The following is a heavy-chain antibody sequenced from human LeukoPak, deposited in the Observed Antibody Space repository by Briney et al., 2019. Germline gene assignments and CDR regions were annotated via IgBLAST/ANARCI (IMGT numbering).Heavy chain of an antibody. Sequence: GSSVKVSCKASGGTFSSYAISWVRQAPGQGLEWMGGIIPIFGTANYAQKFQGRVTITTDESTSTAYMELSSLRSEDTAVYYCAREPITIFGVVHYYYMDVWGKGTTVTVSS. D-gene: IGHD3-3*01. CDR1: GGTFSSYA. CDR2: IIPIFGTA. V-gene: IGHV1-69*05. J-gene: IGHJ6*03. CDR3: AREPITIFGVVHYYYMDV.